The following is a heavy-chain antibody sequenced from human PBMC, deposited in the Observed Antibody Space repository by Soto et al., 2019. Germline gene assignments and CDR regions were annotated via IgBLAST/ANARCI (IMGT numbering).Heavy chain of an antibody. V-gene: IGHV4-39*01. D-gene: IGHD3-10*01. J-gene: IGHJ6*02. Sequence: PSETLSLTCTVSGGSISSSSYYWGWIRQPPGKGLEWIGSIYYSGGTYYNPSLKSRVTISVDTSKNQFSLKLSSVTAADTAVYYCGRLAQGNYYGMDVWGQGTTVTVSS. CDR3: GRLAQGNYYGMDV. CDR2: IYYSGGT. CDR1: GGSISSSSYY.